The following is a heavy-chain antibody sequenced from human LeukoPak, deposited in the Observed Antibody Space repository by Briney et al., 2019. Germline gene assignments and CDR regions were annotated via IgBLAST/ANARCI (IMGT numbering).Heavy chain of an antibody. CDR2: ISGYSGKT. Sequence: ASVKVSRKASGYTFTNYGVSWVRQAPGQGLEWMGWISGYSGKTNYAQKFQGRVTMTTDTSTSTAYMELRSLGSDDTAVYYCARDTGTVGPASGINWGQGTLVTVSS. CDR3: ARDTGTVGPASGIN. V-gene: IGHV1-18*01. CDR1: GYTFTNYG. J-gene: IGHJ4*02. D-gene: IGHD3-10*01.